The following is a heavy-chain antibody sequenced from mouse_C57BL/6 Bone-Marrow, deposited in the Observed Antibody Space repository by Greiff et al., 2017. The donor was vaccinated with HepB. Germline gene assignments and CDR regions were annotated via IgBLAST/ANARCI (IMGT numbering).Heavy chain of an antibody. J-gene: IGHJ2*01. CDR3: ARSPSITTVVAPYYFDY. D-gene: IGHD1-1*01. V-gene: IGHV2-2*01. CDR2: IWSGGST. Sequence: VQRVESGPGLVQPSQSLSITCTVSGFSLTSYGVHWVRQSPGKGLEWLGVIWSGGSTDYNAAFISRLSISKDNSKSQVFFKMNSLQADDTAIYYCARSPSITTVVAPYYFDYWGQGTTLTVSS. CDR1: GFSLTSYG.